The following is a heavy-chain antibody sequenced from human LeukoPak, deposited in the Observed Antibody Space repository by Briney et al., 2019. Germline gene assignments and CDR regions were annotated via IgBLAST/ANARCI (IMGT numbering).Heavy chain of an antibody. V-gene: IGHV3-23*01. CDR3: AKRFCSATRCFHFDY. Sequence: GGSLRLSCAASGLTFAGYDMSWVRQAPGKGLEWVSTISASGDNTYYAGSVKGRFTISRDNSKNTLYLQMDSLRAEDTAVYYCAKRFCSATRCFHFDYWGRGTLVTVSS. CDR1: GLTFAGYD. D-gene: IGHD2-2*01. J-gene: IGHJ4*02. CDR2: ISASGDNT.